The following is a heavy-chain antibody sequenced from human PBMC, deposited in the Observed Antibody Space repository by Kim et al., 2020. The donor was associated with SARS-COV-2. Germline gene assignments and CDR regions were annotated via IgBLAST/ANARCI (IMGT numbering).Heavy chain of an antibody. D-gene: IGHD6-13*01. CDR1: GFTFSSYS. CDR3: ARGRGSSSWYSSYYYYGMDV. CDR2: ISSSSSTI. V-gene: IGHV3-48*02. Sequence: GGSLRLSCAASGFTFSSYSMNWVRQAPGKGLEWVSYISSSSSTIYYADSVKGRFTISRDNAKNSLYLQMNSLRDEDTAEYYCARGRGSSSWYSSYYYYGMDVWGQGTTVTVSS. J-gene: IGHJ6*02.